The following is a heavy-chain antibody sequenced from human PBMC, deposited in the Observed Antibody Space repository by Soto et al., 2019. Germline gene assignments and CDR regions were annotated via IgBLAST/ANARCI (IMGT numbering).Heavy chain of an antibody. CDR2: TRNKANSYTT. CDR3: ALTIFGVAMGAFDI. D-gene: IGHD3-3*01. J-gene: IGHJ3*02. CDR1: GFTFSDHY. Sequence: GGSLRLSCAASGFTFSDHYMDWVRQAPGKGLEWVGRTRNKANSYTTEYAASVKGRFTISRDDSKNSLYLQTNSLKTEDTAVYYCALTIFGVAMGAFDIWGQGTMVTVSS. V-gene: IGHV3-72*01.